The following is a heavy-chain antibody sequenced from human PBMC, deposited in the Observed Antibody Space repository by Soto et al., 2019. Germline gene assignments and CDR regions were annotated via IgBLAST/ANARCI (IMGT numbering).Heavy chain of an antibody. Sequence: WTWIRQHPQKGLEWIGHIYYSGSTYYNPSLKSRDTVSVDTSKNQFSLKLSSVTAADTAVYYYAREYYYDSSGFDYWCQGTLVTVSS. D-gene: IGHD3-22*01. J-gene: IGHJ4*02. V-gene: IGHV4-31*02. CDR2: IYYSGST. CDR3: AREYYYDSSGFDY.